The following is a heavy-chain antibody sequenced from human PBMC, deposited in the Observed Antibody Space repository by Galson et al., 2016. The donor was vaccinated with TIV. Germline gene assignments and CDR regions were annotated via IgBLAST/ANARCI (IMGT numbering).Heavy chain of an antibody. J-gene: IGHJ4*02. CDR1: GFSLSTSGMR. Sequence: ALVKPTQTLTLTCTFSGFSLSTSGMRVSWIRQPPGKALEWLARIDWDDEKFYSTSLRTRLTISKDTSKNQVVLTLTNMDPVDTATYYCARNLAAAAGSFDYWGQGSLVTVSS. CDR3: ARNLAAAAGSFDY. CDR2: IDWDDEK. D-gene: IGHD6-13*01. V-gene: IGHV2-70*04.